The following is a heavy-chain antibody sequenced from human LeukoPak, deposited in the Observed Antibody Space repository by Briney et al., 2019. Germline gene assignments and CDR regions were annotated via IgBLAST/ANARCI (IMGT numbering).Heavy chain of an antibody. D-gene: IGHD1-26*01. Sequence: PGGSLRLSCAASGITFSSNDMNWVRQAPGKGLEWVAFIRYDGNNKYYTDSVKGRFISRDNSKNTLFLQMDSLRVEDTAVYYCAKGGYWDGFDIWGQGTMVTVSS. CDR1: GITFSSND. CDR2: IRYDGNNK. V-gene: IGHV3-30*02. CDR3: AKGGYWDGFDI. J-gene: IGHJ3*02.